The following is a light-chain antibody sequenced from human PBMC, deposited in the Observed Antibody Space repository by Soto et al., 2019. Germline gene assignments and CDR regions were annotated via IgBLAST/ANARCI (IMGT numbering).Light chain of an antibody. CDR1: QSVSSN. Sequence: EIVMTQSPATLSVSPAERATLSCRSSQSVSSNSAWYQQKPGQAPRLLIYGASTRATGIPARFSGSGSGTEFTLTISSLQSEDFAVYYCQQYNNWPPWTFGQGTKVDIK. J-gene: IGKJ1*01. CDR3: QQYNNWPPWT. V-gene: IGKV3-15*01. CDR2: GAS.